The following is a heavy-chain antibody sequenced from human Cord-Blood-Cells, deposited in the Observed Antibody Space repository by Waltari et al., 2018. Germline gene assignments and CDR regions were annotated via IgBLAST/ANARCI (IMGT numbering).Heavy chain of an antibody. Sequence: QLQLQESGPGLVKPSETLSLTCTVSGGSISSSSYYWGWTRQPPGKGLEWIGSIYYSGSTYYNPSLKSRVTISVDTSKNQFSLKLSSVTAADTAVYYCARQVATIRDAFDIWGQGTMVTVSS. V-gene: IGHV4-39*01. D-gene: IGHD5-12*01. CDR3: ARQVATIRDAFDI. CDR2: IYYSGST. J-gene: IGHJ3*02. CDR1: GGSISSSSYY.